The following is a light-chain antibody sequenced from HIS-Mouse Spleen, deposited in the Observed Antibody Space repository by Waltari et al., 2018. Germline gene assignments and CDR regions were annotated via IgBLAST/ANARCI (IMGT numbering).Light chain of an antibody. J-gene: IGLJ3*02. CDR3: CSYAGSSTFDWV. Sequence: QSALTQPASVSGSPGQSITISCTGTSSDVGSYNLVSWYQQHPGKAPKLMIYEGSKRASGVSHRFSGSKSGNTASLTISGLQAEDEADYYCCSYAGSSTFDWVFGGGTKLTVL. CDR2: EGS. CDR1: SSDVGSYNL. V-gene: IGLV2-23*03.